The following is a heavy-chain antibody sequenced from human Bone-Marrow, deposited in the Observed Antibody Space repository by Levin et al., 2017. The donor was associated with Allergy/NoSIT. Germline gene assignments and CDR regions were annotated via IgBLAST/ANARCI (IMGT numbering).Heavy chain of an antibody. V-gene: IGHV1-2*02. Sequence: GESLKISCRASGYTFNDYYIHWVRQAPGQGLEWMGWINPKTGETRYPQKFQGRVTLTRGTSISTAYMELSRLRSDDTAVYYCAREDETTLDEYYNNGMDVWGQGTTVTVSS. CDR2: INPKTGET. D-gene: IGHD1-1*01. CDR3: AREDETTLDEYYNNGMDV. CDR1: GYTFNDYY. J-gene: IGHJ6*02.